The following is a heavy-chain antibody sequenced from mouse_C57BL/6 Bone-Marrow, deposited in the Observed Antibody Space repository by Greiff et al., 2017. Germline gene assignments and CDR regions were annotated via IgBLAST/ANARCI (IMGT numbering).Heavy chain of an antibody. CDR3: ARRDGYPFAY. V-gene: IGHV5-6*02. Sequence: EVMLVESGGDLVKPGGSLKLSCAASGFTFSSYGMSWVRQTPDKRLEWVATISSGGSFTYYPDSVKGRFTISRDNAKNTLYLQMGSLKSEDTAMYYCARRDGYPFAYWGQGTLVTVSA. CDR1: GFTFSSYG. CDR2: ISSGGSFT. J-gene: IGHJ3*01. D-gene: IGHD2-3*01.